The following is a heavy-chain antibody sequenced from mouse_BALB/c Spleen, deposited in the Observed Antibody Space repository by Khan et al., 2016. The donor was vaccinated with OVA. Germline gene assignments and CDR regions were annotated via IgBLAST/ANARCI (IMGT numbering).Heavy chain of an antibody. V-gene: IGHV1-4*01. CDR3: ASDAASYRYAGWFAY. Sequence: QVQVKQSGAELARPGASVKMSCKASGYTFTSYTIHWIKLRPGQGLEWIGYINPNNGYTNYNQKFKEKATLTADKSSTKVYMQMSSLTYDDSALYNCASDAASYRYAGWFAYWGQGTLVTVSA. CDR2: INPNNGYT. D-gene: IGHD2-14*01. J-gene: IGHJ3*01. CDR1: GYTFTSYT.